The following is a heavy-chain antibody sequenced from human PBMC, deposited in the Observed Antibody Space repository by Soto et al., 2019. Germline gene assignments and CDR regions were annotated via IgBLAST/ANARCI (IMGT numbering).Heavy chain of an antibody. Sequence: EVQLVESGGGLVQPGGSLSLSCKASGFTFGIYWLSWFRQAPGRGLEWVANIKHDGSEKNYVDSVKGRFTISTDNAKNSVFLQMNSLRAEDTAVYYCARQGGRRTYYYYYGMDVWGQGTTVTVSS. V-gene: IGHV3-7*01. J-gene: IGHJ6*02. D-gene: IGHD3-16*01. CDR2: IKHDGSEK. CDR3: ARQGGRRTYYYYYGMDV. CDR1: GFTFGIYW.